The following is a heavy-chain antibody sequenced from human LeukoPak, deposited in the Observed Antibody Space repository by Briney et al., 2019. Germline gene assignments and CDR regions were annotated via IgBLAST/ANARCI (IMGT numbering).Heavy chain of an antibody. CDR2: FCYSGST. Sequence: PSETLSLTCTVSGGSISSSSYYWGWIRQPPGKGREWIGCFCYSGSTYYYLSLKSRVTISVDTSKNQFSLRLTSVTAADTAVYYCARLTRQYYYDGSGGYPDYYYYYMDAWGKGTTVTASS. J-gene: IGHJ6*03. D-gene: IGHD3-22*01. CDR1: GGSISSSSYY. CDR3: ARLTRQYYYDGSGGYPDYYYYYMDA. V-gene: IGHV4-39*01.